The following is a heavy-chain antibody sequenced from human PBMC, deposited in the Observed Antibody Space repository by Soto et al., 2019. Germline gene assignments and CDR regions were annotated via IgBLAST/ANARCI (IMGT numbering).Heavy chain of an antibody. CDR3: AKGGSYFLFAGIFGY. CDR1: GLNFDDYA. Sequence: PGGSLRLSCAASGLNFDDYAMHWVRQAPGKGLEWVSGISWNSGSIGYADSVKGRFTISRDNAKNSLYLQMNSLRAEDTALYYCAKGGSYFLFAGIFGYWGKGPLVTASS. J-gene: IGHJ4*02. CDR2: ISWNSGSI. V-gene: IGHV3-9*01. D-gene: IGHD1-26*01.